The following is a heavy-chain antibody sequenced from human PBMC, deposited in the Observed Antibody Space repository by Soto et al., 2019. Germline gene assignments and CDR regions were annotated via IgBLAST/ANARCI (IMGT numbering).Heavy chain of an antibody. CDR3: ARSVKLRYFDWLSRTHNWFDP. CDR1: ACSIISYD. D-gene: IGHD3-9*01. V-gene: IGHV4-59*01. CDR2: IYYSGST. J-gene: IGHJ5*02. Sequence: SSETLSLTCTFSACSIISYDWSLIQRPPGEGLEWIGYIYYSGSTNYNPSLKSRVTISVDTSKNQFSLKLSSVTAADTAVYYCARSVKLRYFDWLSRTHNWFDPWGQGTLVTVSS.